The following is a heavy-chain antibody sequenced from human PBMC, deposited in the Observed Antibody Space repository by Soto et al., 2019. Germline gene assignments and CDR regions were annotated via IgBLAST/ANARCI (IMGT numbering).Heavy chain of an antibody. J-gene: IGHJ5*02. D-gene: IGHD6-13*01. V-gene: IGHV3-21*01. CDR2: ISSNSAYI. CDR3: TRDASRDSSARGWFDP. CDR1: GFTFRSFT. Sequence: GGSLRLSCAASGFTFRSFTMNWVRQAPGKGLEWVPTISSNSAYIYYTDALRGRFTISKDNAKNSLHLQMNSLRAEDTAVYYCTRDASRDSSARGWFDPWGPGTLVTVSS.